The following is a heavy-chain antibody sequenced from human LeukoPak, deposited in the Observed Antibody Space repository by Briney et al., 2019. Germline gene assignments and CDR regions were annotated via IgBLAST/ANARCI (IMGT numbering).Heavy chain of an antibody. CDR1: GFTFSNAW. D-gene: IGHD2-15*01. V-gene: IGHV3-15*01. Sequence: GGSLRLSCAASGFTFSNAWMSWLRQAPGKGLEWVGRIKSKTDGGTTDYAAPVKGRFTISRDDSKNTLYLQMNSLKTEDTAVYYCTTGDYCSGGSCLDAFGIWGQGTMVTVSS. CDR3: TTGDYCSGGSCLDAFGI. CDR2: IKSKTDGGTT. J-gene: IGHJ3*02.